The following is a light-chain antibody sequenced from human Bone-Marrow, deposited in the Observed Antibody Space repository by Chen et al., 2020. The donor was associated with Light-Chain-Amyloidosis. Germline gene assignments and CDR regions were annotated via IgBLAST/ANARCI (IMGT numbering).Light chain of an antibody. Sequence: QSALTQPRSVSGSPGQSATIACTGTCSEVVVYNYVSWYQQHPGKAPKLMIYDVSKRPSGVPERLSGSKSGNTASLTISGLQAEDEADYYCCSYAGSYTFSYVFGTGTKVTVL. CDR1: CSEVVVYNY. V-gene: IGLV2-11*01. J-gene: IGLJ1*01. CDR2: DVS. CDR3: CSYAGSYTFSYV.